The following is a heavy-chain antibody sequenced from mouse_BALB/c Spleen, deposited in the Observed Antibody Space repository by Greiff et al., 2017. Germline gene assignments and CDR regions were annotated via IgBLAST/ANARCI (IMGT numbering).Heavy chain of an antibody. CDR2: ISYSGST. V-gene: IGHV3-2*02. Sequence: EVQLQESGPGLVKPSQSLSLTCTVTGYSITSDYAWNWIRQFPGNKLEWMGYISYSGSTSYNPSLKSRISITRDTSKNQFFLQLNSVTTEDTATYYCARDYYDYDSYAMDYWGQGTSVTVSS. CDR3: ARDYYDYDSYAMDY. J-gene: IGHJ4*01. CDR1: GYSITSDYA. D-gene: IGHD2-4*01.